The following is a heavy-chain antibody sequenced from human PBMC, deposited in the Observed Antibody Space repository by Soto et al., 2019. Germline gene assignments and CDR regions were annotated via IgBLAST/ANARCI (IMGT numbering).Heavy chain of an antibody. CDR3: ARDKGLATTSGFDY. D-gene: IGHD5-12*01. J-gene: IGHJ4*02. Sequence: GGSLRLSCAASGFTVSSNYMIWVRQAPGKGLEWVSVIYSGGSTNYAESVKGRFTISTDNSKNTLYLQMNSLTAEDTAVYYCARDKGLATTSGFDYWGQGTLVTVSS. V-gene: IGHV3-66*01. CDR1: GFTVSSNY. CDR2: IYSGGST.